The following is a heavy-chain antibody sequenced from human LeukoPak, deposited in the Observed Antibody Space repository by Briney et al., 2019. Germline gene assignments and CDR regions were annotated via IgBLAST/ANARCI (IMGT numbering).Heavy chain of an antibody. CDR3: ARYRGSSGWSYDAFDI. CDR1: GFTFSSYW. D-gene: IGHD6-19*01. V-gene: IGHV3-74*01. CDR2: INSDGSST. J-gene: IGHJ3*02. Sequence: GGSLRLSCAASGFTFSSYWMHWVRQAPGKGLVWVSRINSDGSSTSYADSVKGRFTISRDNAKNTLYLQVNSLRAEDTAVYYCARYRGSSGWSYDAFDIWGQGTMVTVSS.